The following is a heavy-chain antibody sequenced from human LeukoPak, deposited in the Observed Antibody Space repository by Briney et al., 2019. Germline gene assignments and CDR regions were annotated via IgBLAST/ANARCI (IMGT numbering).Heavy chain of an antibody. D-gene: IGHD3-10*02. CDR2: ISSSGSTI. CDR3: AELGITMLGGV. V-gene: IGHV3-48*03. J-gene: IGHJ6*04. CDR1: GFTFNTYK. Sequence: GGTLRLSCAACGFTFNTYKLDWDRQAPGNGLEWASYISSSGSTIYYAASVKGRFTISRDNAKNSLYLQMNSLRDEDTAVYYCAELGITMLGGVWGKESTVTIYS.